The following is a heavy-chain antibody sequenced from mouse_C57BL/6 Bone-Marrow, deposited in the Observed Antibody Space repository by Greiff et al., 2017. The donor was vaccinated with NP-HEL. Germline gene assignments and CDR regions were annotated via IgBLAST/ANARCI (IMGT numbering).Heavy chain of an antibody. V-gene: IGHV3-8*01. CDR2: ISYSGSS. CDR3: ARDAKLRNWDFDV. J-gene: IGHJ1*03. CDR1: GYSFTSDY. Sequence: EVKLLESGPGLVKPSQTLSLTCSVTGYSFTSDYWNWIRQFPGNNLEYMGYISYSGSSYYYPSLKSRISITRDTSTNQYYLQMNTVTTEDTATYYCARDAKLRNWDFDVWGTGTTVTVSS. D-gene: IGHD1-1*01.